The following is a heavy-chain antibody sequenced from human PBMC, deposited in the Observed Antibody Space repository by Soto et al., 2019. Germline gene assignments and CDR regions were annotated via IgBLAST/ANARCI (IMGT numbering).Heavy chain of an antibody. D-gene: IGHD2-2*01. CDR2: ISSSSSYI. Sequence: EVQLVESGGGLVKPGGSLRLSCAASGFTFSSYSMNWVRQAPGKGLEWVSSISSSSSYIYYADSVKGRFTISRDNAKNSPYLQMNSLRAEDTAVYYCARTYCSSTSCYFPGLYYYYYMAIWGKGTTVTVSS. CDR1: GFTFSSYS. CDR3: ARTYCSSTSCYFPGLYYYYYMAI. V-gene: IGHV3-21*01. J-gene: IGHJ6*03.